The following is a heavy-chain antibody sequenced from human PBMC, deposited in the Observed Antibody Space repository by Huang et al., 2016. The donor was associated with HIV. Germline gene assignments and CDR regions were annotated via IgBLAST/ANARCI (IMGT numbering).Heavy chain of an antibody. CDR2: IYSGCTT. Sequence: EVQLVESGGGLIQPGGSLRLSCAASGFTVSTSYMTWVRQAPVKGLGWVSLIYSGCTTYYADSVKGRFTISRDDSENTLYLHMTSLRAGDTAVYYCAKEGDTGAALGYWGQGTLVTVS. V-gene: IGHV3-53*01. J-gene: IGHJ4*02. CDR1: GFTVSTSY. D-gene: IGHD2-8*02. CDR3: AKEGDTGAALGY.